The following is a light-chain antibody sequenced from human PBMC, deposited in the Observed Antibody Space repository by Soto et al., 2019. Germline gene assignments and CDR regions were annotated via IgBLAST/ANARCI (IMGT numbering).Light chain of an antibody. J-gene: IGLJ3*02. CDR2: DVS. CDR1: SSDVGGYNY. V-gene: IGLV2-11*01. CDR3: CSSVGSYTSV. Sequence: QSALTQPRSVSGSPGQSVTISCTGTSSDVGGYNYVSWYQQHPGKAPKPMIYDVSKRPSGVPDRFSGSKSGNTASLTISGLQAEDEADYYCCSSVGSYTSVFGGGTKLTVL.